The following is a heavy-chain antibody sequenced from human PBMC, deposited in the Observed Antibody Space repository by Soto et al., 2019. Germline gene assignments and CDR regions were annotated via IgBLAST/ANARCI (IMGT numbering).Heavy chain of an antibody. CDR2: IIPIFGTA. J-gene: IGHJ5*02. CDR3: ARDLVADQKWFDP. V-gene: IGHV1-69*13. D-gene: IGHD2-8*02. CDR1: GGTFSSYA. Sequence: SVKVSCKASGGTFSSYAISWVRQAPGHGLEWMGGIIPIFGTANYAQKFQGRVTITADESTSTAYMELSSLRSEDTAVYYCARDLVADQKWFDPWGQGTLVTVSS.